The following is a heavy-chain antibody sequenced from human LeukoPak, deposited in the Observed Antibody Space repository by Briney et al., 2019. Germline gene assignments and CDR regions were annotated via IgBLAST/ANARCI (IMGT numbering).Heavy chain of an antibody. J-gene: IGHJ5*02. Sequence: ASVKVSCKASGYIFTGYYLHWVRQAPGQGLESMGWINPDSGDTNFAQKFQGRVSMTRDTSISTAYMELSRLRSDDTAVYYCAREADIVVVVAATTMVNWFDPWGQGTLVTVSS. D-gene: IGHD2-15*01. V-gene: IGHV1-2*02. CDR2: INPDSGDT. CDR1: GYIFTGYY. CDR3: AREADIVVVVAATTMVNWFDP.